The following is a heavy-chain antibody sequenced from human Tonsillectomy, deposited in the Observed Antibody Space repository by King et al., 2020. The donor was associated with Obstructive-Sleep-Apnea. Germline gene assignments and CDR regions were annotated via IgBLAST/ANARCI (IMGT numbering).Heavy chain of an antibody. D-gene: IGHD6-13*01. CDR2: ISDYNVNT. V-gene: IGHV1-18*04. Sequence: QLVQSGAEVKKPGASVKVSCKASGYTFTSYGISWVRQAPGQGLEWMGWISDYNVNTNSAQKLQGRVTMTTDTSTSTAYMELRSLRSDDTAVYYCARVGDSSTWSDFDSWGQGTLVTVSS. CDR1: GYTFTSYG. J-gene: IGHJ4*02. CDR3: ARVGDSSTWSDFDS.